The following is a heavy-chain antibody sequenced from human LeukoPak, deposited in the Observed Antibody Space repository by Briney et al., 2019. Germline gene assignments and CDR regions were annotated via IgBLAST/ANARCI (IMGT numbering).Heavy chain of an antibody. CDR2: ISAYNGNT. J-gene: IGHJ4*02. CDR3: ASWGYDSSAIALAPDY. Sequence: ASVKVSCKASGYIFTSYFMHWVRQAPGQGLEWMGWISAYNGNTNYAQKLQGRVTMTTDTSTSTAYMELRSLRSDDTAVYYCASWGYDSSAIALAPDYWGQGTLVTVSS. CDR1: GYIFTSYF. V-gene: IGHV1-18*04. D-gene: IGHD3-22*01.